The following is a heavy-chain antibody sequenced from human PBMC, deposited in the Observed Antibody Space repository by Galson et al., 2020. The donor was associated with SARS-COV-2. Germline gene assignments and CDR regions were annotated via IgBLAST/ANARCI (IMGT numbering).Heavy chain of an antibody. V-gene: IGHV4-34*01. Sequence: ETSETLSLTCAVYGGSFSGYYWSWIRQPPGKGLEWIGEINHSGSTNYNPSLKSRVTISVDTSKNQFSLKLSSVTAADTAVYYCARGLNHSKNRNTPWVRPPTSDRVAYFDLWGRGTLVTVSS. CDR2: INHSGST. J-gene: IGHJ2*01. D-gene: IGHD3-16*02. CDR3: ARGLNHSKNRNTPWVRPPTSDRVAYFDL. CDR1: GGSFSGYY.